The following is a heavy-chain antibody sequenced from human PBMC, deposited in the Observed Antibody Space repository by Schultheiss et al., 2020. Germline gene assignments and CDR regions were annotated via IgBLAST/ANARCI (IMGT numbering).Heavy chain of an antibody. CDR3: ARAFVSSSWYVMDV. J-gene: IGHJ6*03. Sequence: GWSLRLSCAESGFTYSRSAMHWVRQAPGKGLEWVAVIWYDGSNKYYADSVKGRCTISRDNSKNTLYLQMNSLRAEDTAVYYCARAFVSSSWYVMDVWGRGTTVTVSS. D-gene: IGHD6-13*01. CDR2: IWYDGSNK. V-gene: IGHV3-33*01. CDR1: GFTYSRSA.